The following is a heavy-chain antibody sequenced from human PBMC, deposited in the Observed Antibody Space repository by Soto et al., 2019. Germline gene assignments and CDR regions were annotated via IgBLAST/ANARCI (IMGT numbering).Heavy chain of an antibody. V-gene: IGHV2-5*02. J-gene: IGHJ4*02. CDR2: IYWDDVK. Sequence: QITLKESGPTLVKPTQTLTLTCTFSGFSLSTSGVGVGWIRQPPGKALEGLALIYWDDVKRYSPSLKSRPTITKDTSRNHVVRKRTTMDPMDTATYYCTDRQTYGGGNCHSGFNYWGQGPLVTVPP. CDR3: TDRQTYGGGNCHSGFNY. D-gene: IGHD2-21*02. CDR1: GFSLSTSGVG.